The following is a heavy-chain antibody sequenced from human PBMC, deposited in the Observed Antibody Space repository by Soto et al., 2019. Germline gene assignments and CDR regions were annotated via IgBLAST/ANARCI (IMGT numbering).Heavy chain of an antibody. Sequence: GGSLRLSCPASKFSLTNYAMSWVHQAPGKGLEWVSTISGRGGNTYYADSVKGRFTISRDNSRNTLYLQMDSLRVEDSAVYSCAKAGCSGGTCYLYYFDYWGQGALVTVSS. D-gene: IGHD2-15*01. J-gene: IGHJ4*02. CDR3: AKAGCSGGTCYLYYFDY. V-gene: IGHV3-23*01. CDR1: KFSLTNYA. CDR2: ISGRGGNT.